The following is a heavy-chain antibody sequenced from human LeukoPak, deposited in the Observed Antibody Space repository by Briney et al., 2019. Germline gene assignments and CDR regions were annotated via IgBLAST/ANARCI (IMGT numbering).Heavy chain of an antibody. CDR3: AREVEYYDSSGYYYFSAFDI. CDR2: IYYSGST. Sequence: SETLSLTCTVSGGSISSYYWSWIRQPPGKGLEWIGYIYYSGSTNYNPSLKSRVTISVDTSKNQLSLKLSSVTAADTAVYYCAREVEYYDSSGYYYFSAFDIWGQGTMVTVSS. J-gene: IGHJ3*02. V-gene: IGHV4-59*01. CDR1: GGSISSYY. D-gene: IGHD3-22*01.